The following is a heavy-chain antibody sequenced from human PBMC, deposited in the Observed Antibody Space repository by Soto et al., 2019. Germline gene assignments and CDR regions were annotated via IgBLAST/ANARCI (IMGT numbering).Heavy chain of an antibody. D-gene: IGHD6-13*01. CDR1: GCNFISYG. Sequence: ASVKVSCKASGCNFISYGMCWVRQSSGQGLERMGWMTAYSGNTNYPQKIQGRVTMTTDKSKITAYRELRSLRSDDTVVYYCAREFGSSWGGAFGIWG. J-gene: IGHJ3*02. V-gene: IGHV1-18*04. CDR3: AREFGSSWGGAFGI. CDR2: MTAYSGNT.